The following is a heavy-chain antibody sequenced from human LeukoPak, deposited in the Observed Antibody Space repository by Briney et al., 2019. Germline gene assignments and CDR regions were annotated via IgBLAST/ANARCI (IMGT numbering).Heavy chain of an antibody. V-gene: IGHV3-23*01. Sequence: GGSLRLSCAASGFTFSSYAMSWVRQAPGKGLEWVSAISGSGGSTYYADSVKGRFTISRDNSKNTLYLQMNSLRAEDRAVYYCATPLRFLEWLLSDWGQGTLVTVSS. CDR1: GFTFSSYA. CDR2: ISGSGGST. CDR3: ATPLRFLEWLLSD. J-gene: IGHJ4*02. D-gene: IGHD3-3*01.